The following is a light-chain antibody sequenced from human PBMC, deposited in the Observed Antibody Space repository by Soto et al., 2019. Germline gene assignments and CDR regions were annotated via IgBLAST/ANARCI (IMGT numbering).Light chain of an antibody. J-gene: IGKJ1*01. CDR1: QSIGTS. CDR2: AAS. Sequence: DIQMTQSPSSLSASVGDGVTITCRASQSIGTSLNWCQQKPGKAPKLLVSAASTLQSGVPSRFSGSGSGTDFSLTISDLQPEDFATYYCQQSYDTPRTFGQGTKVDIK. V-gene: IGKV1-39*01. CDR3: QQSYDTPRT.